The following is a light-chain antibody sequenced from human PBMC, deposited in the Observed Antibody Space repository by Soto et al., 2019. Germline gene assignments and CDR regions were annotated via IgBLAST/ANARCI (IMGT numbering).Light chain of an antibody. CDR3: QQYQTYSQ. V-gene: IGKV1-5*03. CDR1: QSINTW. Sequence: DIQKTQSPSTLSASVGDRVTITCRASQSINTWLAWYQLKPGRAPKLLIYKASTLESGVSSRFSGSGSGTEFTLTISSLQPDDFATYYCQQYQTYSQFGQGTRVEIK. J-gene: IGKJ1*01. CDR2: KAS.